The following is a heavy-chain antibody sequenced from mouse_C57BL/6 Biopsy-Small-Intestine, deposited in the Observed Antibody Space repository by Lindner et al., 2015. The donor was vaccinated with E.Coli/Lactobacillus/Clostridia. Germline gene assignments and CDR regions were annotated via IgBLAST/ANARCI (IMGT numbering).Heavy chain of an antibody. J-gene: IGHJ2*01. Sequence: VQLQESGAELMKPGASVKLSCKATGYTFTGYWIEWVKQRPGHGLEWIGEILPGSGSNKYNEKFKGKATFTADTFSNTAHMQLSSLTTEDSAIYYCAREGDYDYDVVDYWGQGTTLTVSS. D-gene: IGHD2-4*01. V-gene: IGHV1-9*01. CDR3: AREGDYDYDVVDY. CDR1: GYTFTGYW. CDR2: ILPGSGSN.